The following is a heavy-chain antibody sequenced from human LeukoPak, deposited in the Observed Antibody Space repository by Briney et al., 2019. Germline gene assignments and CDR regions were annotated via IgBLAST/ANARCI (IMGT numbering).Heavy chain of an antibody. Sequence: PSETLSLTCTVSGASISSYYWSWIRQPPGKGLEWIGYIYYSGSTNYNPSLKSRVTISIDTSKNQFSLKLSSVTAADTAVYYCARRGPPRTMLRGVKSGWFDPWGQGTLVTVSS. CDR3: ARRGPPRTMLRGVKSGWFDP. D-gene: IGHD3-10*01. V-gene: IGHV4-59*12. CDR2: IYYSGST. J-gene: IGHJ5*02. CDR1: GASISSYY.